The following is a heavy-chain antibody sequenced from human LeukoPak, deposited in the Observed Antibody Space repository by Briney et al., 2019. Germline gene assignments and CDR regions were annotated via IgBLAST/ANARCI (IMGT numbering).Heavy chain of an antibody. CDR3: ARVYSSSWYVQKYFDY. CDR2: IYHSGST. Sequence: SETLSLTCTVSGYSISSGYYWGWIRQPPGKGLEWIGSIYHSGSTYYNPSLKSRVTIPVDTSKNQFSLKLSSVTAADTAVYYCARVYSSSWYVQKYFDYWGQGTLVTVSS. V-gene: IGHV4-38-2*02. CDR1: GYSISSGYY. D-gene: IGHD6-13*01. J-gene: IGHJ4*02.